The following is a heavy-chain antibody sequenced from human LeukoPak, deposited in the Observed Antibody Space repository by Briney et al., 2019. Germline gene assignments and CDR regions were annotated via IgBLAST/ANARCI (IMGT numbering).Heavy chain of an antibody. V-gene: IGHV4-59*01. CDR1: GGSISSYY. Sequence: SETLSLTCTVSGGSISSYYWSWLRQPPGKGLEWIGYIYYSGSTNYNPSLMSRVTISVDTSKNQFSLKLSSVTAADTAVYYCARMGRAAAAGPKFDYWGQGTLVTVSS. CDR3: ARMGRAAAAGPKFDY. D-gene: IGHD6-13*01. J-gene: IGHJ4*02. CDR2: IYYSGST.